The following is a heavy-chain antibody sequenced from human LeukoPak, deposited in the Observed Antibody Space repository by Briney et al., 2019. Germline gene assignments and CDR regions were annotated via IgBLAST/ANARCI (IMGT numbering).Heavy chain of an antibody. D-gene: IGHD1-26*01. V-gene: IGHV3-23*01. CDR2: ISGSGSST. Sequence: PGGSLRLSCAASGFTFSSYAMSWVHQAPGKGLEWVSAISGSGSSTYYADSVKGRFTISRDNSKNTLYLQMNSLRAEDTAVYYCAKDKGWGYSAYDCYGMDVWGQGTTVTVSS. CDR3: AKDKGWGYSAYDCYGMDV. CDR1: GFTFSSYA. J-gene: IGHJ6*02.